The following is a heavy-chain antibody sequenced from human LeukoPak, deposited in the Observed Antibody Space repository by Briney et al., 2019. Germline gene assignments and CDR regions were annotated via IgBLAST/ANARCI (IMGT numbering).Heavy chain of an antibody. D-gene: IGHD2-2*01. Sequence: GGPLRLSCAGSGFTLSRYWMAWVRQAPGKGLEWVANIKKDGSEKYYEDSVRGRFTISRDNSKNSLYLQMNSLRAEDTAVYFCTRDTVEVPRGDAFDIWGQGTMVTVSS. CDR2: IKKDGSEK. CDR1: GFTLSRYW. J-gene: IGHJ3*02. CDR3: TRDTVEVPRGDAFDI. V-gene: IGHV3-7*04.